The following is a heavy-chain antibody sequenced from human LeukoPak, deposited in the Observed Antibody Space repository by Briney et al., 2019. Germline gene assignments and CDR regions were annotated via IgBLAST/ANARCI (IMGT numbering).Heavy chain of an antibody. J-gene: IGHJ4*02. V-gene: IGHV4-34*01. CDR1: GGSFSGYY. CDR2: INHSGST. CDR3: ARGGMDIVVVPAANWAPNFDY. D-gene: IGHD2-2*03. Sequence: SETLSLTCAVYGGSFSGYYWSRIRQPPGKGLEWIGEINHSGSTNYNPSLKSRVTMSVDTSKNQFSLKLSSVTAADTAVYYCARGGMDIVVVPAANWAPNFDYWGQGTLVTVSS.